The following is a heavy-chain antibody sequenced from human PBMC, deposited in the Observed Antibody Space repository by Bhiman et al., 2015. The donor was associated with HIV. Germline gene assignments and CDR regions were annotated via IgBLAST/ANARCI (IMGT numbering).Heavy chain of an antibody. CDR3: AKDISGYSSGWYDAFHI. CDR1: GFTFSSYA. Sequence: EVQLLESGGGLVQPGGSLRLSCAASGFTFSSYAMSWVRQAPGKGLEWVSGITGSGGSTYYADSVKGRFTISRDNSKNTLYLQMNSLRAEDTALYYCAKDISGYSSGWYDAFHIWGQGTMVSVSS. D-gene: IGHD6-19*01. V-gene: IGHV3-23*01. J-gene: IGHJ3*02. CDR2: ITGSGGST.